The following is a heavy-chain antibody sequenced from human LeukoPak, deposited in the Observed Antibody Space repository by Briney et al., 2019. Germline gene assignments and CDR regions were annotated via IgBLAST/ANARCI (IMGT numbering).Heavy chain of an antibody. J-gene: IGHJ4*02. CDR1: GFTFRSHS. V-gene: IGHV3-48*01. D-gene: IGHD2-2*01. CDR3: AKGVVSVATRGGFDY. Sequence: PGGSLRLSCAASGFTFRSHSMNWVRQAPGRGLEWISYISRDSDIRYYADSVRGRFHISRDNARNSLYLQMNSLRADDTATYYCAKGVVSVATRGGFDYWGQGTLVTVSS. CDR2: ISRDSDIR.